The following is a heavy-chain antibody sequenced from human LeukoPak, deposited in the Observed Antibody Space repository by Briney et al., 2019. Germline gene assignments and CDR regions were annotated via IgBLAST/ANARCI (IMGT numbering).Heavy chain of an antibody. CDR3: AKGLRDSGYDTYNWFDP. V-gene: IGHV3-23*01. CDR1: GFTFSSYA. D-gene: IGHD5-12*01. J-gene: IGHJ5*02. Sequence: GGSLRLSCAASGFTFSSYAMSWVRQAPGKGLEWVSAISGSGGSTYYADSVKGRFTISRDNSKNTLYLQMNSLRAEDTAVYYCAKGLRDSGYDTYNWFDPWGQGTLVTVSS. CDR2: ISGSGGST.